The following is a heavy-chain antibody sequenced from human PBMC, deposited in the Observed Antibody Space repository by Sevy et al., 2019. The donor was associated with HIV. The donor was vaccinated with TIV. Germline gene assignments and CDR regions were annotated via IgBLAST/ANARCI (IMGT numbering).Heavy chain of an antibody. Sequence: GGSLRLSCAASGFTFSSYAMSWVRQAPGKGLEWVSAISGSGGSTYYADSVKGRFTISRDNSKNTLYLQRNSLRAEDTAVYYCAKAGGYGDYESNFDYWGQGTLVTVSS. CDR1: GFTFSSYA. D-gene: IGHD4-17*01. CDR2: ISGSGGST. J-gene: IGHJ4*02. CDR3: AKAGGYGDYESNFDY. V-gene: IGHV3-23*01.